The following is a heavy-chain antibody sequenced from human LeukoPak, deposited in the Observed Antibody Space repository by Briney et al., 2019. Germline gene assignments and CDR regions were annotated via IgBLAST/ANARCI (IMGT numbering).Heavy chain of an antibody. D-gene: IGHD1-26*01. CDR2: MNPNSGNT. Sequence: ASVKVSCKASGYTFTSYDINWVRQATGQGLEWMGWMNPNSGNTGYAQKFQGRVTMTRNTSISTAYMELSSLRSEDMAVYYCARENSGSYSPFDYWGQGTLVTVSS. CDR1: GYTFTSYD. V-gene: IGHV1-8*01. CDR3: ARENSGSYSPFDY. J-gene: IGHJ4*02.